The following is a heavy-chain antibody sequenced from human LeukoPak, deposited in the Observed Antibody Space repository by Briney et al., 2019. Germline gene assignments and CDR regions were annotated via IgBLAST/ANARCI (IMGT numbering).Heavy chain of an antibody. Sequence: GGSLRLSCAASGFTFSSYAMSWVRQAPGKGLEWVSAISGSGGSTYYADSVKGRFTISRDNSKNTLYLQMNSLRAEDTAVYYCTKGRKWGQQQLSFDYWGQGTQPLVTVSS. J-gene: IGHJ4*02. CDR2: ISGSGGST. D-gene: IGHD6-13*01. CDR3: TKGRKWGQQQLSFDY. CDR1: GFTFSSYA. V-gene: IGHV3-23*01.